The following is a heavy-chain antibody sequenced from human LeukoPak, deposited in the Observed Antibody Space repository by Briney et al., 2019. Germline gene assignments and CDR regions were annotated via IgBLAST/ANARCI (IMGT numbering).Heavy chain of an antibody. Sequence: ASVKVSCKASGYTFTGYYIHWVRQAPGQGLEWMGWINPHSGGTNYAQKFQGGVTMTRDTSITTAYMELSSLRSDDTAVYYCARDSPDSSSWYSQYNWFDPWGQGTLVTVSS. CDR1: GYTFTGYY. CDR3: ARDSPDSSSWYSQYNWFDP. J-gene: IGHJ5*02. D-gene: IGHD6-13*01. CDR2: INPHSGGT. V-gene: IGHV1-2*02.